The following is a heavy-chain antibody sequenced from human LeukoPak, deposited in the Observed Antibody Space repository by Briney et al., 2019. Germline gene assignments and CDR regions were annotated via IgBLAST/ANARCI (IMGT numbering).Heavy chain of an antibody. D-gene: IGHD3-22*01. CDR3: ARSTYYYDSSGYHLPFHFDY. Sequence: GASVKVSCKASGGTFSSYAISWVRQAPGQGLEWMGGIIPIFGTANYAQKFQGRVTITADESTSTAYMELSSLRSEDTAVYYCARSTYYYDSSGYHLPFHFDYWGQGTLVTVSS. J-gene: IGHJ4*02. V-gene: IGHV1-69*01. CDR2: IIPIFGTA. CDR1: GGTFSSYA.